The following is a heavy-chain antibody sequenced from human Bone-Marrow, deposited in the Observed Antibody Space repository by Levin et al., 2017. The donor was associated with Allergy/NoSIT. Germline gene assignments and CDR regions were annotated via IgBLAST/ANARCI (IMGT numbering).Heavy chain of an antibody. Sequence: GGSLRLSCAASGFTFSNYGMHWVRQAPGKGLEWVAIISYDGRNKNYADSVKGRFTISRDNSENTLYLQMNSLRAEDTAVYYCATEVTYSGTSFAYYAMDVWGQGTTVTVSS. CDR3: ATEVTYSGTSFAYYAMDV. CDR1: GFTFSNYG. V-gene: IGHV3-30*03. J-gene: IGHJ6*02. D-gene: IGHD2-21*01. CDR2: ISYDGRNK.